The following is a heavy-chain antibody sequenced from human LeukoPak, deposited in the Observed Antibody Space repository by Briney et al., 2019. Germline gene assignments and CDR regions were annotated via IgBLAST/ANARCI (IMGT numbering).Heavy chain of an antibody. CDR2: ISGGGDSA. Sequence: PGGSLRLSCAASGFTVSSNYMSWVRQAPGKGLEWVSVISGGGDSADYADSMKGRFTISRDNSKNTLYLQMNSLRAEDTALYYCAKLGCTGTFCYANYWGQGTLVTVSS. CDR1: GFTVSSNY. CDR3: AKLGCTGTFCYANY. V-gene: IGHV3-23*01. D-gene: IGHD2-2*01. J-gene: IGHJ4*02.